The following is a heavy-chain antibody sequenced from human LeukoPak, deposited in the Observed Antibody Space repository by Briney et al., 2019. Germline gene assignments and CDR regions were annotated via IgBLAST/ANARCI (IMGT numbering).Heavy chain of an antibody. D-gene: IGHD2-21*01. CDR2: MNPNSGNT. Sequence: ASVKVSCKASGYTFTSYSFSWVRQATGQGLEWMGWMNPNSGNTGYAQKFQGRVTMTRNTSISTAYMELSSLRSEDTAVYYCARGVIQDYYYYMDVWGKGTTVTISS. CDR1: GYTFTSYS. CDR3: ARGVIQDYYYYMDV. J-gene: IGHJ6*03. V-gene: IGHV1-8*02.